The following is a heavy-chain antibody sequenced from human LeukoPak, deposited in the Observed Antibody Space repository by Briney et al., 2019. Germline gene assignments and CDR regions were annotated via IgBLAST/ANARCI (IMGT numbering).Heavy chain of an antibody. CDR1: GFTFSSTW. V-gene: IGHV3-7*02. Sequence: GGSLRLSCAASGFTFSSTWMSWVRQAPGKGLEWVANIKHDGSETNYVDSVKGRFTISRDNAKNSLHLQMNSLRAEDTAVYYCARGLLGSPWGQGTLVTVSS. D-gene: IGHD2-21*02. CDR3: ARGLLGSP. CDR2: IKHDGSET. J-gene: IGHJ5*02.